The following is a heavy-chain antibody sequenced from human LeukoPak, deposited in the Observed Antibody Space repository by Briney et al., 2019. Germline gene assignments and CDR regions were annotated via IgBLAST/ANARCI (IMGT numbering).Heavy chain of an antibody. CDR2: INPAGGTT. V-gene: IGHV1-46*01. CDR1: GYSFTSYY. CDR3: ARGWQPYYFDY. D-gene: IGHD6-13*01. Sequence: ASVKVSCKASGYSFTSYYIHWVRQTPGQGLEWLGIINPAGGTTSYAPRFQDRFTMTSDTSTNTVYMELSSLRSEDTAVYYCARGWQPYYFDYWGQGTLVTVSS. J-gene: IGHJ4*02.